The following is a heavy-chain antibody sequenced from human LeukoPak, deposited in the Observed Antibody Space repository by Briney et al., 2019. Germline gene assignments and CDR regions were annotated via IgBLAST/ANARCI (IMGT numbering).Heavy chain of an antibody. J-gene: IGHJ4*02. Sequence: SETLSLTCAVYGGSFSGYYWSWIRQPPGKGLEWIGEINHSGSTNYNPSLKRRVTISVDTSKNQFSLKLSSVTAADTAVYYCARAYSSSWSYYFDYWGQGTLVTVSS. D-gene: IGHD6-13*01. V-gene: IGHV4-34*01. CDR1: GGSFSGYY. CDR3: ARAYSSSWSYYFDY. CDR2: INHSGST.